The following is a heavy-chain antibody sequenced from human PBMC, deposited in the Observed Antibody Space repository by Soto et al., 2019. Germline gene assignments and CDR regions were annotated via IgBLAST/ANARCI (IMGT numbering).Heavy chain of an antibody. J-gene: IGHJ6*02. D-gene: IGHD4-4*01. Sequence: SETLSLTRAVSGGSIRSGGYSWSWIRQPPGKGLEWIGYIYHSGSTYYNPSLKSRVTISVDRSKNQFSLKLSSVTAADTAVYYCAREGALLFRRNSDYYSTMDVSGQGTTVT. CDR1: GGSIRSGGYS. CDR2: IYHSGST. CDR3: AREGALLFRRNSDYYSTMDV. V-gene: IGHV4-30-2*01.